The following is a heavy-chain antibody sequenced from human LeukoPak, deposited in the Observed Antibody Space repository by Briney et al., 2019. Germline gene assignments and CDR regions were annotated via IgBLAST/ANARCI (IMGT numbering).Heavy chain of an antibody. V-gene: IGHV3-30-3*01. CDR3: ARDLAGYGGAFDI. D-gene: IGHD5-12*01. CDR2: ISYDGSNK. Sequence: GGSLRLSCAASGFTFSSYAMHWVRQAPGKGLEWVAVISYDGSNKYYADSVKGLFTISRDNSKSSLYLQMNSLRAEDTAVYYCARDLAGYGGAFDIWGQGTMVTVS. CDR1: GFTFSSYA. J-gene: IGHJ3*02.